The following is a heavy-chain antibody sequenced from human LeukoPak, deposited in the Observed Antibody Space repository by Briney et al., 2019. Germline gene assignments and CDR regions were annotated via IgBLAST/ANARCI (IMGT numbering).Heavy chain of an antibody. Sequence: PSETLSLTCTVSGGSISSSSYYWGWIRQPPGKGLEWIGSIYYSGSTYYNPSLKSRVTISVDTSKNQFSLKLSSVTAADTAVYYCAIGYCGGDCYSSRGRFDPWGQGTLVTVSS. CDR3: AIGYCGGDCYSSRGRFDP. V-gene: IGHV4-39*01. CDR1: GGSISSSSYY. CDR2: IYYSGST. J-gene: IGHJ5*02. D-gene: IGHD2-21*02.